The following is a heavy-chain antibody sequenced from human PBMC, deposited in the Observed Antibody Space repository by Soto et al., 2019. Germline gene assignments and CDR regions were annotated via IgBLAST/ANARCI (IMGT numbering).Heavy chain of an antibody. D-gene: IGHD5-12*01. J-gene: IGHJ4*02. CDR3: ARDRGYSGYELDY. Sequence: PSETLSLTCTVSGDSISSATHYWNWIRQHPGKGLEWIGYVSSSGSTYYNPSLKSRVTISVDRSKNQFSLKLSSVTAADTAVYYCARDRGYSGYELDYWGQGTLVTVSS. V-gene: IGHV4-31*03. CDR1: GDSISSATHY. CDR2: VSSSGST.